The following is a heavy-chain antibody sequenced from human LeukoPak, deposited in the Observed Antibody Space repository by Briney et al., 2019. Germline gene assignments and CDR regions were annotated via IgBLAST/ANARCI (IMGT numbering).Heavy chain of an antibody. J-gene: IGHJ5*02. V-gene: IGHV4-34*01. Sequence: SETLSLTCAVYGGSFSGYYWSWIRQPPGKGLEWIGDISHSGSNNYNPYPKSRVTISVDASKNQFSLKLSSVTAAYTAVYYCAIGIWQWLVAGNWFDPWGQGTLVTVSS. CDR3: AIGIWQWLVAGNWFDP. CDR1: GGSFSGYY. D-gene: IGHD6-19*01. CDR2: ISHSGSN.